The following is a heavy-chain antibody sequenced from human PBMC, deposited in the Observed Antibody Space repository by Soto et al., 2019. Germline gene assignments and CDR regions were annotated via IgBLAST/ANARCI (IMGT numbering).Heavy chain of an antibody. V-gene: IGHV3-73*01. CDR2: IRSGANNYLT. CDR1: GFSFTDSA. Sequence: PGGSLRLSCAASGFSFTDSAMHWVRQAPGKGLEWIARIRSGANNYLTAYPASVTGRFTIYRDDSKNTAYLQMDGLTSEDTAMYFCARGGGMGVNDHWGQGIMVTVSS. CDR3: ARGGGMGVNDH. J-gene: IGHJ4*02. D-gene: IGHD3-16*01.